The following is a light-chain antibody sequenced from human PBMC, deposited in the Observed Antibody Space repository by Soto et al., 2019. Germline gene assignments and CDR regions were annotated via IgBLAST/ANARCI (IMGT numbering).Light chain of an antibody. J-gene: IGKJ1*01. Sequence: EIVMTQSPATLSVSPGERATLSCRASQSVSSNLAWYQQKPGQAPRLLIYGASTRATGIPARFSGSGPGTKFTLTISSLQSEDFAVYYCQQYNNWPGTFGQGTKV. CDR2: GAS. CDR3: QQYNNWPGT. CDR1: QSVSSN. V-gene: IGKV3-15*01.